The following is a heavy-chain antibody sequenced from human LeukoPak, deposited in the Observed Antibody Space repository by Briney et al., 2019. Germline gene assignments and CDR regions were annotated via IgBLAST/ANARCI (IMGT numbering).Heavy chain of an antibody. CDR3: ASGLCSGGSCYGYFQH. Sequence: SETLSLTCAVYGGSFSGYYWSWIRQPPGKGLEWIGEINHSGSTNYDPSLKSRVTISVDTSKNQFSLKPSSVTAADTAVYYCASGLCSGGSCYGYFQHWGQGTLVTVSS. CDR1: GGSFSGYY. D-gene: IGHD2-15*01. V-gene: IGHV4-34*01. CDR2: INHSGST. J-gene: IGHJ1*01.